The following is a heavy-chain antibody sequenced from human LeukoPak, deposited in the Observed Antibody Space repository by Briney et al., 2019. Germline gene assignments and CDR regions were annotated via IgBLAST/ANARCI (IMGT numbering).Heavy chain of an antibody. Sequence: PAETLSLTCPVSGGSISSSYWSWIRQPPGKGLEWIGNIYDSGSTNYNPSLKSRVTISVDTSKNQYSLKLSSVTAADTAVYYCARVYYSSSYDYWYFELWGRGTLVTVSS. J-gene: IGHJ2*01. CDR2: IYDSGST. D-gene: IGHD6-13*01. CDR1: GGSISSSY. CDR3: ARVYYSSSYDYWYFEL. V-gene: IGHV4-59*01.